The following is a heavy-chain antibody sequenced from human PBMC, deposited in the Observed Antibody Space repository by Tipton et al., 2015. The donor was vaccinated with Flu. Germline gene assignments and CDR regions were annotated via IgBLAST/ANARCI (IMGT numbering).Heavy chain of an antibody. CDR2: IDRSGSP. J-gene: IGHJ4*02. V-gene: IGHV4-34*01. CDR1: GGSFGGYS. Sequence: LRLSCAVYGGSFGGYSWTWIRQPPEKGLEWIGEIDRSGSPNYNPSLKSRVTISLDTSKNQFSLSLSSVTAADTAVYYCARDPAGYYDNSAYYIFDYWGQGTLVTVSS. CDR3: ARDPAGYYDNSAYYIFDY. D-gene: IGHD3-22*01.